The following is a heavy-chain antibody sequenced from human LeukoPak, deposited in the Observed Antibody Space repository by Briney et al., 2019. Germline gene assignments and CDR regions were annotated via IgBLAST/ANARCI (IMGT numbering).Heavy chain of an antibody. V-gene: IGHV3-23*01. Sequence: GGSLRLSCAASGFTFRNHGMNWVRQAPGKGLEWVSGISPSGGGTYYADSVKGRFTISRDNSKNTLYLQMNSLRAEDTAIYYCAKRSAESSGYFDSWGQGTLVTVSS. D-gene: IGHD6-19*01. CDR2: ISPSGGGT. J-gene: IGHJ4*02. CDR3: AKRSAESSGYFDS. CDR1: GFTFRNHG.